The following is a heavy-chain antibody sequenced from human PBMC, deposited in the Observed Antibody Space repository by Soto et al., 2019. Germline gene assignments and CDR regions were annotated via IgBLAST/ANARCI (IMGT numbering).Heavy chain of an antibody. D-gene: IGHD6-13*01. CDR1: GFTVSSNY. CDR2: IYSGGST. V-gene: IGHV3-53*01. Sequence: PGGSLRLSCAASGFTVSSNYMSWVRQAPGKGLEWVSVIYSGGSTYYADSVKGRFTISRDNSKNTLYLQMNSLRAEDTAVYYCARDRRSSSWKTVDEYYYYGMDGWGQGTTVTVSS. J-gene: IGHJ6*02. CDR3: ARDRRSSSWKTVDEYYYYGMDG.